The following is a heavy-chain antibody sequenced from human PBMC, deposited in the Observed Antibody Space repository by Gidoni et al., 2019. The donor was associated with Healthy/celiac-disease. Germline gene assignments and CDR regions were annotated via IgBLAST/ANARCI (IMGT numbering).Heavy chain of an antibody. CDR1: GGTFSSYA. Sequence: QVQLVQSGAEVKKPGSSVQVSCKASGGTFSSYAISGVRQAPGQGLEWMGGIIPIFGTANYAQKFQGRVTITADESTSTAYMELSSLRSEDTAVYYCASSTVAGTYYFDYWGQGTLVTVSS. V-gene: IGHV1-69*01. J-gene: IGHJ4*02. D-gene: IGHD6-19*01. CDR3: ASSTVAGTYYFDY. CDR2: IIPIFGTA.